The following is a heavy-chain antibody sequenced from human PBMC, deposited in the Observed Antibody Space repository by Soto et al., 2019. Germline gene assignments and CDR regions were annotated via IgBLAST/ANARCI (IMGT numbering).Heavy chain of an antibody. V-gene: IGHV1-46*01. CDR1: GYTFTSYY. J-gene: IGHJ3*02. CDR2: INPSGGST. Sequence: ASVKVSCKASGYTFTSYYMHWVRRAPGQGLEWMGIINPSGGSTSYAQKFQGRVTMTRDTSTSTVYMELSSLRSEDTAVYYCASGGSLDAFDIWGQGAMVTVSS. D-gene: IGHD2-15*01. CDR3: ASGGSLDAFDI.